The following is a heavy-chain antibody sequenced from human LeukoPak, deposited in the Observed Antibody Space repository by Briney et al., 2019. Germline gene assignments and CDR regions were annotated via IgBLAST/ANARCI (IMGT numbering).Heavy chain of an antibody. D-gene: IGHD3-10*01. CDR1: GFTFSTYA. CDR3: AKTGMVRGVIIRDYYYYYGMDV. CDR2: ISGSGGST. Sequence: GGSLRLSCEAAGFTFSTYAMSWVRQAPGKGLEWVSAISGSGGSTYYADSVKGRFTISRDNSKNTLYLQMNSLRAEDTAVYYCAKTGMVRGVIIRDYYYYYGMDVWGQGTTVTVSS. J-gene: IGHJ6*02. V-gene: IGHV3-23*01.